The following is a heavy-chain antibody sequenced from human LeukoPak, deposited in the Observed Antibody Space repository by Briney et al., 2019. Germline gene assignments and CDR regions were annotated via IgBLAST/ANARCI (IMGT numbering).Heavy chain of an antibody. D-gene: IGHD1-26*01. J-gene: IGHJ3*02. V-gene: IGHV3-33*08. CDR3: ARDGVGATRGYAFDI. CDR2: IWYDGSNK. CDR1: GFTFSSYG. Sequence: PGRSLRLSCAASGFTFSSYGMHWVRQAPGKGLEWVAVIWYDGSNKYYADSVKGRFTISRDNSKNTLYLQMNSLRAEDTAVYYCARDGVGATRGYAFDIRGQGTMVTVSS.